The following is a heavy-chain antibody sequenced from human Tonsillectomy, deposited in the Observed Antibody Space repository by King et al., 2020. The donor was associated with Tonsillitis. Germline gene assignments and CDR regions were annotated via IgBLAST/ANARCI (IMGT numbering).Heavy chain of an antibody. CDR3: VRAKGKGRFDP. J-gene: IGHJ5*02. V-gene: IGHV3-7*01. CDR1: GFTFSSYW. Sequence: VQLVESGGGLVQPGGSLRLSCAASGFTFSSYWMTWVRQAPGKGLGWVANIKQGGSEKYYVDSVKGRFTIYRDNARNSLYLLMNRLRAEDTAVYYCVRAKGKGRFDPWGQGTLVTVSS. CDR2: IKQGGSEK.